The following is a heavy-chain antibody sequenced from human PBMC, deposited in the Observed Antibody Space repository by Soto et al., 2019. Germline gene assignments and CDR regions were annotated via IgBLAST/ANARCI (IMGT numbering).Heavy chain of an antibody. V-gene: IGHV1-18*01. D-gene: IGHD2-15*01. CDR2: ISAYNGNT. CDR1: GYTFTSYG. Sequence: QVPLVQSGAEVKKPGASVKVSCKASGYTFTSYGISWVRQAPGQGLEGMGWISAYNGNTNSAQKLQGRVTMTTDTSTSTAYMELRSLRSDDTAVYYCARDRYCSGGSCYHFDYWGQGTLVTVSS. J-gene: IGHJ4*02. CDR3: ARDRYCSGGSCYHFDY.